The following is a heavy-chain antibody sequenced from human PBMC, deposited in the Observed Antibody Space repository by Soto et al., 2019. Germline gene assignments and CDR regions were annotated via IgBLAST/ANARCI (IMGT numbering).Heavy chain of an antibody. D-gene: IGHD6-6*01. V-gene: IGHV3-11*06. J-gene: IGHJ4*02. CDR3: ARALEYSSSSGGDPDY. CDR1: GFTFSDYY. Sequence: QVQLVESGGGLVKPGGSLRLSCAASGFTFSDYYMSWIRQAPGKGLEWVSYISSSSSYTNYADSVKGRFIISRDNAKNSLYLQMNSLRAEDTAVYYCARALEYSSSSGGDPDYWGQGTLVTVSS. CDR2: ISSSSSYT.